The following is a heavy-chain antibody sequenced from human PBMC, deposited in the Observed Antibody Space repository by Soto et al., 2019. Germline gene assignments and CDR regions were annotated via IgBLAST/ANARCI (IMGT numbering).Heavy chain of an antibody. V-gene: IGHV3-66*01. CDR2: IYSGGST. CDR1: GFTVSSNY. J-gene: IGHJ4*02. D-gene: IGHD5-12*01. Sequence: GGSLRLSCAASGFTVSSNYMSWVRQAPGKGLEWVSVIYSGGSTYYADSVKGRFTISRDNSKNTLYLQMNSLRAEDTAVYYCARDLSSGYDFTFDYWGQGTLVTVSS. CDR3: ARDLSSGYDFTFDY.